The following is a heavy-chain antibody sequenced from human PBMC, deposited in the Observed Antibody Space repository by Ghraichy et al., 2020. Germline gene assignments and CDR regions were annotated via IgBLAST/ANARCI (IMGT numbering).Heavy chain of an antibody. V-gene: IGHV2-70*11. Sequence: SGPTLVKPTQTLTLTCTLSGFSLRSSGMSVSWIRQSPGKALEWLARIDWDGDKYYSTSLKTRLTISKDTSKNQVVLTMTNMDPVDTATYFCARINGYSRGVRWYFYYFDYWGQGTLVTVSS. J-gene: IGHJ4*02. CDR3: ARINGYSRGVRWYFYYFDY. CDR2: IDWDGDK. D-gene: IGHD2-15*01. CDR1: GFSLRSSGMS.